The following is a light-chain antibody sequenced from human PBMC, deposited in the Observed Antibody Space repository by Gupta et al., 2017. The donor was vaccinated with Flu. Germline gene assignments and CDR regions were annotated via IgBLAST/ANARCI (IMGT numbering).Light chain of an antibody. CDR2: EVN. CDR3: SSYSTGSTLVV. V-gene: IGLV2-14*01. CDR1: SSDIGTYTF. J-gene: IGLJ2*01. Sequence: QSALTQPASVSGSPGQSITISCPGTSSDIGTYTFVSWYQQHPGKAPKLMIYEVNNRPSGVSNRFSGSKSGNTASLTISGLQAEDEADYYCSSYSTGSTLVVFGGGTKLTVL.